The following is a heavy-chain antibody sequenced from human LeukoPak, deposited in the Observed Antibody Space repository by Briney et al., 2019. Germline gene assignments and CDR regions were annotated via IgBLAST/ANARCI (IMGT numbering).Heavy chain of an antibody. CDR1: GGSISSGGYS. CDR2: IYHSGST. D-gene: IGHD3-10*02. CDR3: ARGLAVPGWYFDL. V-gene: IGHV4-30-2*01. Sequence: SETLSLTCAVSGGSISSGGYSWSWIRQPPGKGLEWIGYIYHSGSTYYNPSLKSRVTISVDRSKNQFSLKLSSVTAADTAMYYCARGLAVPGWYFDLWGRGTLVTVSS. J-gene: IGHJ2*01.